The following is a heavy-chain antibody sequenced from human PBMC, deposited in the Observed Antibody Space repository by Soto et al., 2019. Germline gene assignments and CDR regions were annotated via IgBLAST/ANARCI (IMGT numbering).Heavy chain of an antibody. CDR2: INPNSGGT. V-gene: IGHV1-2*02. D-gene: IGHD3-22*01. CDR3: AREGPYDSSGYYPNYYYYYGMDV. Sequence: ASVKVSCKASGYTFTGYYMHWVRQAPGQGLEWMGWINPNSGGTNYAQKFQGRVTMTRDTSISTAYMELSRLRSDDTAVYYCAREGPYDSSGYYPNYYYYYGMDVWGQGTTVTV. CDR1: GYTFTGYY. J-gene: IGHJ6*02.